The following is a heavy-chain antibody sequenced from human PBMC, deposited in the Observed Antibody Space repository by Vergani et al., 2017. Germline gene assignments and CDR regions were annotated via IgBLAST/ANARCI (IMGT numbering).Heavy chain of an antibody. CDR3: AKGEMGGYDFWSGYMSGDY. J-gene: IGHJ4*02. D-gene: IGHD3-3*01. CDR2: IWYDGSNK. CDR1: GFTFSSYG. V-gene: IGHV3-33*06. Sequence: QVQLVESGGGVVQPGRSLRLSCAASGFTFSSYGMHWVRQAPGKGLEWVAVIWYDGSNKYYADSVKGRFTISRDNSKNTLYLQMNSLRAEDTAVYYCAKGEMGGYDFWSGYMSGDYWGQGTLVTVSS.